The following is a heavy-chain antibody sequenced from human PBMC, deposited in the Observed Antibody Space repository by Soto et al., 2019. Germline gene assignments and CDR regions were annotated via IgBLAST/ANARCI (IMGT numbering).Heavy chain of an antibody. CDR2: IYYRSKWYN. Sequence: SQTLPRTYALSGDSASTETAARNWIRQSPSRGLEWLGRIYYRSKWYNEYALSVNRLKLLNQDTSKNQFSLQLNAVTTEDTAVYFFARRRNEGAMDFWGQGTLVTVSS. J-gene: IGHJ4*02. V-gene: IGHV6-1*01. D-gene: IGHD1-26*01. CDR1: GDSASTETAA. CDR3: ARRRNEGAMDF.